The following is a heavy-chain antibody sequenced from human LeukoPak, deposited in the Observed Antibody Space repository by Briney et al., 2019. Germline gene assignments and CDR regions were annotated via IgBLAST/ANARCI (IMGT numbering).Heavy chain of an antibody. CDR1: GFTFSSYA. D-gene: IGHD2-15*01. CDR3: ARDCSGGSCFQD. Sequence: GGSLRLSCAASGFTFSSYAMHWVRQAPGKGLEWVAVISYDGSNKYYADSVKGRFTISRDNSKNTLYLQMNSLRAEDTAVYYCARDCSGGSCFQDWGQGALVTVSS. CDR2: ISYDGSNK. J-gene: IGHJ4*02. V-gene: IGHV3-30-3*01.